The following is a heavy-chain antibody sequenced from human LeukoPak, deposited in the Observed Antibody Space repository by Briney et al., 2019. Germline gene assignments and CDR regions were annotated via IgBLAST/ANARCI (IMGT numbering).Heavy chain of an antibody. Sequence: GGSLRLSCAASGFTFSSYAMSWVRQAPGKGLEWVSAISGSGGSTYYADSVKGRFTISRDNSKNTLYLQMNSLRAEDTAVYYCAKDLVSGSGWYAETRPSYYFDYWGQGILVTVSS. CDR3: AKDLVSGSGWYAETRPSYYFDY. J-gene: IGHJ4*02. V-gene: IGHV3-23*01. CDR2: ISGSGGST. D-gene: IGHD6-13*01. CDR1: GFTFSSYA.